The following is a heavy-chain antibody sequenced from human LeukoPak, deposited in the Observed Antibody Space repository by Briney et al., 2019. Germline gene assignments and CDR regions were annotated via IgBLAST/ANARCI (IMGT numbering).Heavy chain of an antibody. V-gene: IGHV3-21*04. J-gene: IGHJ4*02. CDR1: GFTFSSYS. CDR2: ISSSSSYI. Sequence: PGGSLRLSCAASGFTFSSYSMNWVRQAPGKGLEWVSSISSSSSYIYYADSVKGRFTISRDNSKNSLYLQINSLRADDTAVYYCAKGGGYSYGLEAGWGQGTLVTVSS. D-gene: IGHD5-18*01. CDR3: AKGGGYSYGLEAG.